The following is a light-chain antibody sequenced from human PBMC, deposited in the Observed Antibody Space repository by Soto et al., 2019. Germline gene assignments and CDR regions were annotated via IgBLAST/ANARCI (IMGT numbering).Light chain of an antibody. J-gene: IGLJ2*01. V-gene: IGLV4-69*01. CDR3: QTWGSGIVV. CDR2: LNSDGSH. Sequence: QPVLTQSPSTSASLGASVKLTCTLSRGHSNYAIAWHQQQSEKGPRYLMKLNSDGSHSKGDGIPDRFSGSSSGAERYLTISSLQSEDEPDYYCQTWGSGIVVFGGGTKLTVL. CDR1: RGHSNYA.